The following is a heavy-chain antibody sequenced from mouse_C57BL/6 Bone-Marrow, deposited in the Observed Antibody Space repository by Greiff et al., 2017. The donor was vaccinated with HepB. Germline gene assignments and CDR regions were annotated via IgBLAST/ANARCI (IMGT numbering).Heavy chain of an antibody. CDR3: TTGGLRRFAY. CDR2: IDPENGDT. D-gene: IGHD2-4*01. V-gene: IGHV14-4*01. Sequence: EVQLVESGAELVRPGASVKLSCTASGFNIKDDYMHWVKQRPEQGLEWIGWIDPENGDTEYASKFQGKATITADTSSNTAYLQLSSLTSEDTAVYYCTTGGLRRFAYWGQGTLVTVSA. CDR1: GFNIKDDY. J-gene: IGHJ3*01.